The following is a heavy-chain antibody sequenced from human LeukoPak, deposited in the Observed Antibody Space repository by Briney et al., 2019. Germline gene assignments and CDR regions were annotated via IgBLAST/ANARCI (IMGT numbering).Heavy chain of an antibody. CDR2: INHSGST. D-gene: IGHD3-16*01. V-gene: IGHV4-34*01. CDR1: GGSFSGYY. Sequence: SETLSLTCAVYGGSFSGYYWSWIRQPPGKGLEWIGEINHSGSTNYNPSLKSRVTISVDTSKNQFSLKVSSVTAADTAVYYCARVKDPGGYYYYYYMDTWGKGNTVTVSS. CDR3: ARVKDPGGYYYYYYMDT. J-gene: IGHJ6*03.